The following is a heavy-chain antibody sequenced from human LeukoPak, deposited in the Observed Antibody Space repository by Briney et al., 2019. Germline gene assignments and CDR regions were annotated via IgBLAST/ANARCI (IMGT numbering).Heavy chain of an antibody. CDR1: GHTFTSYG. J-gene: IGHJ4*02. CDR2: ISAYNGNT. V-gene: IGHV1-18*01. CDR3: ARETYYYDSSGSDY. D-gene: IGHD3-22*01. Sequence: ASVKVSCKASGHTFTSYGISWVRQAPGRGLEWMGWISAYNGNTNYAQKLQGRVTMTTDTSTSTAYMELRSLRSDDTAVYYCARETYYYDSSGSDYWGQGTLVTVSS.